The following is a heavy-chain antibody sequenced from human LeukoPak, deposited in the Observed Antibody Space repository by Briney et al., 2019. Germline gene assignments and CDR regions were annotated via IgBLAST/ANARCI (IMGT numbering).Heavy chain of an antibody. D-gene: IGHD2/OR15-2a*01. V-gene: IGHV1-69*06. Sequence: GASVKVSCKASGGTFSSYAISWVRQAPGQGLEWMGGIIPIFGTANYAQKFQGRVTITADKSTSTACMELSSLRSEDTAVYYCAHRGNIQRMWAYWGQGTLVTVSS. J-gene: IGHJ4*02. CDR1: GGTFSSYA. CDR2: IIPIFGTA. CDR3: AHRGNIQRMWAY.